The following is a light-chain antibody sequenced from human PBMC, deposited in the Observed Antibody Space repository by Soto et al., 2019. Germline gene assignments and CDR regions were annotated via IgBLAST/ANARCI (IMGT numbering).Light chain of an antibody. Sequence: QSALTQPASVSGSPGQSITISCTGTSSDIGHYDYVSWYQQHPGKAPKLMIYHVTYRPSGVSNRYSGSKSGNSASLTISGLQADDEADYYCCALTPSHTYVFGSGTKVTVL. CDR3: CALTPSHTYV. CDR2: HVT. V-gene: IGLV2-14*03. CDR1: SSDIGHYDY. J-gene: IGLJ1*01.